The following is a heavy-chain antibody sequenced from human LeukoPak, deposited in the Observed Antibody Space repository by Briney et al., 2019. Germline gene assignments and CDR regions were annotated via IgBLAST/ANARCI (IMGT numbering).Heavy chain of an antibody. V-gene: IGHV3-72*01. CDR3: ARVRYSSSVEEVFDY. J-gene: IGHJ4*02. D-gene: IGHD6-6*01. Sequence: GGSLRLSCAASGFTFSDHYMDWVRQAPGKGLEWVGRTRNKANSYTTEYAASVKGRFTISRDDSKNSVYLQMNSLKTEDTAVYYCARVRYSSSVEEVFDYWGQGTLVIVSS. CDR2: TRNKANSYTT. CDR1: GFTFSDHY.